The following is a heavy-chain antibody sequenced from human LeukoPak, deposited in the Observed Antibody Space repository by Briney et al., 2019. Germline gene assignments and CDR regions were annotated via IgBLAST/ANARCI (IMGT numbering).Heavy chain of an antibody. CDR2: INYSGST. D-gene: IGHD2-15*01. CDR3: VRDYYCSGGSCHGGFDS. J-gene: IGHJ4*02. V-gene: IGHV4-39*07. Sequence: SETLSLTCTVSGGSISSTTYYWGWIRQPPGKGLEWIGSINYSGSTYSTPSLKSRVTIFGDTSKNQFSLRLSSVTAADTAVYYCVRDYYCSGGSCHGGFDSWGQGTLVTVSS. CDR1: GGSISSTTYY.